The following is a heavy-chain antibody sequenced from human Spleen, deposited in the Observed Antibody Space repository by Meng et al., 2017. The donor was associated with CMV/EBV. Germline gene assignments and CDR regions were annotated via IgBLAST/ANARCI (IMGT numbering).Heavy chain of an antibody. Sequence: GESLKISCKGSGYNFNTYWIGWVRQMPGKGLEWMGIIYPGDSDTRYSPSFQGQVTISVDKSITTAYLKWSSLKASDTAMYYCARPLNGDLYFHFWGRGTLVTVSS. D-gene: IGHD7-27*01. CDR1: GYNFNTYW. CDR3: ARPLNGDLYFHF. J-gene: IGHJ2*01. CDR2: IYPGDSDT. V-gene: IGHV5-51*01.